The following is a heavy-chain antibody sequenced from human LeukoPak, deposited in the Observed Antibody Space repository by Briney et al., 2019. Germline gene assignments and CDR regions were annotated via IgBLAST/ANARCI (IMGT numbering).Heavy chain of an antibody. Sequence: ASVKVSCKASGGTFSSYAISWVRQAPGQGLEWMGGIIPIFGTANYAQKFQGRVTITTDESTSTACMELSSLRSEDTAVYYCARDRVVPAAIFLSFISGFDPWGQGTLVTVSS. D-gene: IGHD2-2*02. J-gene: IGHJ5*02. V-gene: IGHV1-69*05. CDR1: GGTFSSYA. CDR3: ARDRVVPAAIFLSFISGFDP. CDR2: IIPIFGTA.